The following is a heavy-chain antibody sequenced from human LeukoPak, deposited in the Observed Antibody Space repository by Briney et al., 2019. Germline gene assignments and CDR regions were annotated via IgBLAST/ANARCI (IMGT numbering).Heavy chain of an antibody. CDR2: ISYDGSNK. CDR1: GFTFSSYA. Sequence: GGSLRLSCAASGFTFSSYAMHWVRQAPGKGLEWVAVISYDGSNKYYADSVKGRFTISRDNSKNTLYLQMNSLRAEDTAVYYCARDNARITYDFWSGYYIWDYYYYYMDVWGKGTTVTVSS. V-gene: IGHV3-30*04. J-gene: IGHJ6*03. CDR3: ARDNARITYDFWSGYYIWDYYYYYMDV. D-gene: IGHD3-3*01.